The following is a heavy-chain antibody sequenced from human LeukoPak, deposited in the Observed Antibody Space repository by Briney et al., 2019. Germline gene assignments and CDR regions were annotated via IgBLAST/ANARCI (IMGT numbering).Heavy chain of an antibody. D-gene: IGHD3-9*01. J-gene: IGHJ4*02. V-gene: IGHV3-48*03. CDR3: ARDWDYDILTGRTGAFGY. CDR1: GFTFDNYG. Sequence: GGSLRLSCAASGFTFDNYGMSWVRQVPGKGLEWVSYISSSGSTIYYADSVKGRFTISRDNAKNSLYLQMNSLRAEDTAVYYCARDWDYDILTGRTGAFGYWGQGTLVTVSS. CDR2: ISSSGSTI.